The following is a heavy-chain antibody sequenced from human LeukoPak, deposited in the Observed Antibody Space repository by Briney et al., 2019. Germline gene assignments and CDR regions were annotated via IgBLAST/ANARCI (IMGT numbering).Heavy chain of an antibody. CDR1: GFTFSSYS. CDR3: ARAGAAAADY. Sequence: PGGSLRLSCAASGFTFSSYSMNWVRQAPGKGLEWVSSISSSSSYIYYADSVKGRSTISRDNAKNSLYLQMNSLRAEDTAVYYCARAGAAAADYWGQGTLVTVSS. V-gene: IGHV3-21*01. J-gene: IGHJ4*02. D-gene: IGHD6-13*01. CDR2: ISSSSSYI.